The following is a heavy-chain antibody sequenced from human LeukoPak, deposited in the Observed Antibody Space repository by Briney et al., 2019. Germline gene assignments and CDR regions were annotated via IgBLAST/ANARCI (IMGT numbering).Heavy chain of an antibody. CDR3: ARDLCSGGSCYSDY. J-gene: IGHJ4*02. Sequence: ASVKVSCKASGYTFTSYHMHWVRQAPGQGLEWMGWISAYNGNTNYAQKLQGRVTMTTDTSTSTAYMELRSLRSDDTAVYYCARDLCSGGSCYSDYWGQGTLVTVSS. V-gene: IGHV1-18*04. CDR2: ISAYNGNT. CDR1: GYTFTSYH. D-gene: IGHD2-15*01.